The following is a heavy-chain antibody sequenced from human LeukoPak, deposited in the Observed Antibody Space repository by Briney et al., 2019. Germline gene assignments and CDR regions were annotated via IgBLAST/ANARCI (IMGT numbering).Heavy chain of an antibody. V-gene: IGHV4-59*12. D-gene: IGHD3-3*01. CDR1: GGSISSYY. J-gene: IGHJ6*03. CDR2: IYYSGST. Sequence: SETLSLTCTVSGGSISSYYWSWIRQPPGKGLEWIGYIYYSGSTNYNPSLKSRVTISLDTSKNQFSLKLSSVTAADTAVYYRARAARGDFWSGYYYYYYYMDVWGKGTTVTVSS. CDR3: ARAARGDFWSGYYYYYYYMDV.